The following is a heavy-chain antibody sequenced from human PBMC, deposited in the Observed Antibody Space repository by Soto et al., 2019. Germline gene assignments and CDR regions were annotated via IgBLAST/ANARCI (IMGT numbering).Heavy chain of an antibody. CDR2: IKQDGFEK. V-gene: IGHV3-7*01. CDR1: GFSFGDYW. CDR3: ARDTNYNSWTGYAFFDH. D-gene: IGHD3-3*01. Sequence: EVQLVESGGGLAQPGGSLRLSCITSGFSFGDYWMTWVRQPPGKGLEWVASIKQDGFEKYYVDSVKGRFSISRDTATASLHLQMNSLRGEDTAVYYCARDTNYNSWTGYAFFDHWGQGIVVTVSS. J-gene: IGHJ4*02.